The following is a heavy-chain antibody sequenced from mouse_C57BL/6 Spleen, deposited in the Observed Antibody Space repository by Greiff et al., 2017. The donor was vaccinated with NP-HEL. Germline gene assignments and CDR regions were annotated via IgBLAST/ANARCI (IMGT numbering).Heavy chain of an antibody. CDR2: IDPSDSYT. Sequence: VQLQQPGAELVRPGTSVKLSCKASGYTFTSYWMHWVQQRPGHGLEWIGVIDPSDSYTNYNQTFKGDATLTVDTSSSTAYMQLSSLTSEDSAVYYCARKGGTYWGQGTLVTVSA. V-gene: IGHV1-59*01. CDR3: ARKGGTY. J-gene: IGHJ3*01. CDR1: GYTFTSYW.